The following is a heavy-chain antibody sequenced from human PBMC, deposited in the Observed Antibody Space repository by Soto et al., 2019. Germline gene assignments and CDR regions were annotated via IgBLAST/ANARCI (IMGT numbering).Heavy chain of an antibody. J-gene: IGHJ4*02. Sequence: ASVKVSCKASGYPFTSYYMHWVRQAPGQGLEWMGIINPSGGSTSYAQKFQGRVTMTRDTSTCTVYMELSSLRPEDTAVYHCARELVGATTYDYWGQGTMVTVSS. V-gene: IGHV1-46*01. CDR2: INPSGGST. CDR3: ARELVGATTYDY. D-gene: IGHD1-26*01. CDR1: GYPFTSYY.